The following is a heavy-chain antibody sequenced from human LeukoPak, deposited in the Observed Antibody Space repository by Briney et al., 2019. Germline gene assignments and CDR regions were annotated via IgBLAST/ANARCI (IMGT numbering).Heavy chain of an antibody. CDR3: ARDREGDNHGSFDY. D-gene: IGHD3-16*01. Sequence: GGSLRLSCAASGFTFSSYAMDWVRQAPGKGLEWVAVISNDGSNKYYADSVKGRFTISRDNSKNTLYLQMNSLRAEDTAVYYCARDREGDNHGSFDYWGQGTLVTVSS. J-gene: IGHJ4*02. CDR2: ISNDGSNK. CDR1: GFTFSSYA. V-gene: IGHV3-30-3*01.